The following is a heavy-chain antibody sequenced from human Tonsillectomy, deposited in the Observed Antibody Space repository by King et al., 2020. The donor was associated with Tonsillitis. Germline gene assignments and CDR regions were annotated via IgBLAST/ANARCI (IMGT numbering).Heavy chain of an antibody. D-gene: IGHD2-15*01. J-gene: IGHJ4*02. CDR2: IYYSGST. CDR3: ARGIGADYVDY. CDR1: GDSINSGGYS. V-gene: IGHV4-30-4*07. Sequence: QLQESGPGLVRPSQTLSLTCAVSGDSINSGGYSWNWIRQPPGKGLEWIGYIYYSGSTYYNPSLRSRLTISVDTSKNQFSLKLSSVTAADTAVYYCARGIGADYVDYWGQGTLVTVSS.